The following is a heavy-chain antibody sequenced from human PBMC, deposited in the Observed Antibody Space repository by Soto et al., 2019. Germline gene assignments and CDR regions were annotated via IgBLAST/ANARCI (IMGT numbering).Heavy chain of an antibody. J-gene: IGHJ5*02. D-gene: IGHD6-13*01. V-gene: IGHV4-31*03. Sequence: SETLSLTCTVSGGSISSGGYYWSWIRQHPGKGLEWIGYIYHSGSTYYNPSLKSRVTISVDTSKNQFSLKLSSVTAADTAVYYCARQGGRISQQLALGSFGWFDPWGQGTLVTVS. CDR2: IYHSGST. CDR3: ARQGGRISQQLALGSFGWFDP. CDR1: GGSISSGGYY.